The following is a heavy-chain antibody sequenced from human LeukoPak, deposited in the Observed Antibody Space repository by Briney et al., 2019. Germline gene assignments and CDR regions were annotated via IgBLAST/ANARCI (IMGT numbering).Heavy chain of an antibody. V-gene: IGHV2-5*02. J-gene: IGHJ5*02. Sequence: SGPTLVKPTQTLTLTCTFSGFSLGTSGVGVGWIRQPAGKALEWLALIYWDDDKRYSPSLKRRLTITKDTSKNQVVLTMTNMDAVDTATYYCARRLELMGLGFGEHGGWFVPWGQGTLVTVSS. CDR1: GFSLGTSGVG. CDR2: IYWDDDK. D-gene: IGHD3-10*01. CDR3: ARRLELMGLGFGEHGGWFVP.